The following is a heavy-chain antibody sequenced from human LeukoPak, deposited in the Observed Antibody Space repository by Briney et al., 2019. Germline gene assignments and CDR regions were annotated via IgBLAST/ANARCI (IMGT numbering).Heavy chain of an antibody. V-gene: IGHV1-69*06. CDR2: IIPIFGTA. Sequence: GASVKVSYKASGGTFSSYAISWVRQAPGQGLEWMGGIIPIFGTANYAQKFQGRVTITADKSTSTAYMELSSLRSEDTAVYYCARSGAVVTFYYTDVWGKGTTVTVSS. D-gene: IGHD2-21*02. CDR1: GGTFSSYA. J-gene: IGHJ6*03. CDR3: ARSGAVVTFYYTDV.